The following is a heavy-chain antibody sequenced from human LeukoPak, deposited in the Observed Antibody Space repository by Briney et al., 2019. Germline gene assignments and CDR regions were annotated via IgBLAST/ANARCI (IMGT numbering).Heavy chain of an antibody. CDR1: GGSISSYY. V-gene: IGHV4-59*01. D-gene: IGHD2-2*01. Sequence: SETLSLTCTVSGGSISSYYWGWIRQPPGKGLEWIGYIYYSGSTNYNPSLKSRVTISVDTSKNQFSLKLSSVTAADTAVYYCARGSGTSPNWFDPWGQGTLVTVSS. CDR3: ARGSGTSPNWFDP. J-gene: IGHJ5*02. CDR2: IYYSGST.